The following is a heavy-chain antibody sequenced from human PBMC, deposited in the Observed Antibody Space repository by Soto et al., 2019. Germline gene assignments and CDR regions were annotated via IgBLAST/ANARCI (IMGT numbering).Heavy chain of an antibody. V-gene: IGHV4-61*01. CDR3: ARDPLHDGYCSGGSCSGVDY. D-gene: IGHD2-15*01. J-gene: IGHJ4*02. CDR1: GGSVSSGSYY. CDR2: IYYSGST. Sequence: SETLSLTCTVSGGSVSSGSYYWSWIRQPPXKGLEWIGYIYYSGSTNYNPSLKSRVTISVDASKNQFSLKLSSVTAADTAVYYCARDPLHDGYCSGGSCSGVDYWGQGTLVTVSS.